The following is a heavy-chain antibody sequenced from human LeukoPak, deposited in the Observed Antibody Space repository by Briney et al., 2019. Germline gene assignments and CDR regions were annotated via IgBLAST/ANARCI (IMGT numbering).Heavy chain of an antibody. CDR1: GFTFSTYW. D-gene: IGHD1-26*01. Sequence: GGSLRLSCAVSGFTFSTYWMHWVRQTPGKGLVWVSRISYDGSSTSYADSVKGRFTVSRDNAKNTLYLQMNNLRAEDTAVYYCARVGAATTRDYWGQGTLVTVSS. CDR2: ISYDGSST. J-gene: IGHJ4*02. CDR3: ARVGAATTRDY. V-gene: IGHV3-74*01.